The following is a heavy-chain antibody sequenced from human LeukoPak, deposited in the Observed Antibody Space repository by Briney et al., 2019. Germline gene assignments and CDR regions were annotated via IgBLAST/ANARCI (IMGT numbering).Heavy chain of an antibody. CDR2: IRSKAYGRTT. CDR3: TRARGYCSGGSCRGTSYYYYYYMDV. J-gene: IGHJ6*03. Sequence: PGGSLRLSCTASGFTFDDYAMSWVRQAPGKGLEWVGFIRSKAYGRTTEYAASVKGRFTISRDDSKSIAYLQMNSLKTEDTAVYYCTRARGYCSGGSCRGTSYYYYYYMDVWGKGTTVTISS. CDR1: GFTFDDYA. V-gene: IGHV3-49*04. D-gene: IGHD2-15*01.